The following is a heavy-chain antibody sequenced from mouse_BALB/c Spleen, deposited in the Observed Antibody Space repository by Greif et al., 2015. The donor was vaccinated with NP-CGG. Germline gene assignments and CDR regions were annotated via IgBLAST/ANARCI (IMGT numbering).Heavy chain of an antibody. D-gene: IGHD2-3*01. CDR3: VRHFYDKMAMGY. V-gene: IGHV10-1*02. J-gene: IGHJ4*01. CDR1: GFTFNTYA. CDR2: IRSKSNNYAT. Sequence: EVMLVESGGGLMQPKGSLKLSCAASGFTFNTYAMNWVRQAPGKGLEWVARIRSKSNNYATYYADSVKDRFTISRDDSQSMLYLQMNNLKTEDTAMYYCVRHFYDKMAMGYWGQGTSVTVSS.